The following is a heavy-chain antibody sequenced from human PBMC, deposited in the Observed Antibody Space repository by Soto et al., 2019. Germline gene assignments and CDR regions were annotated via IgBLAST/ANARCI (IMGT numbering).Heavy chain of an antibody. J-gene: IGHJ4*02. D-gene: IGHD1-26*01. V-gene: IGHV3-23*01. CDR2: ISGSGSKT. CDR1: GFTFSRHA. CDR3: ARVVISGSYLDY. Sequence: GGSLRLSCAASGFTFSRHAMSWVRQAPGKGLEWVSAISGSGSKTYYADSVKGRFTISRDNAKNSLYLQMNSLRAEDTAVYYCARVVISGSYLDYWGQGTLVTVSS.